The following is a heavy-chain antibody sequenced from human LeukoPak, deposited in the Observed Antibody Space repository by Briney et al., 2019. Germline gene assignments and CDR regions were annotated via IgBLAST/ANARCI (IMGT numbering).Heavy chain of an antibody. CDR3: ARGVAGNGPAGSADY. CDR1: GYTFTSYG. D-gene: IGHD6-19*01. Sequence: ASVKVSCKASGYTFTSYGISWVRQATGQGLEWMGWMNPNSGNTGYAQKFQGRVTMTRNTSISAAYMELSSLRSEDTAVYYCARGVAGNGPAGSADYWGQGTLVTVSS. CDR2: MNPNSGNT. J-gene: IGHJ4*02. V-gene: IGHV1-8*02.